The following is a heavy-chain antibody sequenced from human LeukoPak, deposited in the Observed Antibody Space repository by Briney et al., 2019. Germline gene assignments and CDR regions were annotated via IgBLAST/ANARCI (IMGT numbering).Heavy chain of an antibody. V-gene: IGHV3-48*04. CDR3: AKDIRPMVRGVTLDY. J-gene: IGHJ4*02. CDR2: INGGGSPI. D-gene: IGHD3-10*01. CDR1: GFTFSRDS. Sequence: GGSLSLSCAAPGFTFSRDSMNWVRQAPGKGLEWVSYINGGGSPIYYADSVRGRFTISRDNAKNSLYLQMNSLRAEDTALYYCAKDIRPMVRGVTLDYWGQGTLVTVSS.